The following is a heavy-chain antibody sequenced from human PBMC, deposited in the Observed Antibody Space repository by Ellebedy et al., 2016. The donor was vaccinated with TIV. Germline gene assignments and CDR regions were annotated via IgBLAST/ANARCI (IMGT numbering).Heavy chain of an antibody. Sequence: MPSETLSLTCTVSGGSISSGAFYWTWIRQQPGKGLEWIGNIYYSGRTYYRPSLKSRITISLDTSKNQFSLKLSSVTAEDTAVYYCARDEGGSGSLSYWGQGTLVTVSS. CDR2: IYYSGRT. J-gene: IGHJ4*02. V-gene: IGHV4-31*03. D-gene: IGHD3-10*01. CDR3: ARDEGGSGSLSY. CDR1: GGSISSGAFY.